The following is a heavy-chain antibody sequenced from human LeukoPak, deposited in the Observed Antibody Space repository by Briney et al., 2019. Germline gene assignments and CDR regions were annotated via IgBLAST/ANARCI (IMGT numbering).Heavy chain of an antibody. J-gene: IGHJ4*02. V-gene: IGHV4-59*12. Sequence: SETLSLTCTVSGGSIRSYYWSWIRQPPGKGLEWIGYIYYSGSTNYNPSLNSRVTISVDMSKNQVSLKVSSVTAADTAVYYCARGDTAMVTFDYWGQGTLVTVSS. CDR3: ARGDTAMVTFDY. D-gene: IGHD5-18*01. CDR2: IYYSGST. CDR1: GGSIRSYY.